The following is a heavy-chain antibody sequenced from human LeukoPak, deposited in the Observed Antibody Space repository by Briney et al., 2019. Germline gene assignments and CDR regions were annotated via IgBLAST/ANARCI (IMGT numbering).Heavy chain of an antibody. D-gene: IGHD4-17*01. CDR1: GFTFSSYG. J-gene: IGHJ4*02. CDR2: IWYDGSNK. CDR3: ASPLDNGDNGPDY. V-gene: IGHV3-33*01. Sequence: PGRSLRLSCAASGFTFSSYGMHWVRQAPGKGLEWVAVIWYDGSNKYYADSVKGRFTISRDNSKNTLYLQMNSLTIDDTAVYYCASPLDNGDNGPDYWGQGTLVTVSS.